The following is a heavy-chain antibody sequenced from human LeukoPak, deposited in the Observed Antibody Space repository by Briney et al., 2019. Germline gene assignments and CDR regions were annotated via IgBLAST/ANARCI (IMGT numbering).Heavy chain of an antibody. Sequence: GGSLRLSCVASGFPFSNYWMTWVRQAPGKGLEWVANIKQDGSKKSYVDSVKGRFTISRDNAKNSLYLQMNSLRAEDTAIYYCTRVGYIDGGIDYWGQGTLVTVSS. D-gene: IGHD5-24*01. J-gene: IGHJ4*02. V-gene: IGHV3-7*04. CDR2: IKQDGSKK. CDR3: TRVGYIDGGIDY. CDR1: GFPFSNYW.